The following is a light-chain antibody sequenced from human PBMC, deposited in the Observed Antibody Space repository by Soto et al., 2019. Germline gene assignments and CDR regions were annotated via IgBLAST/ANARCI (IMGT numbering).Light chain of an antibody. CDR2: GAS. CDR1: QSVNSRY. CDR3: QHYGSSPFN. V-gene: IGKV3-20*01. Sequence: EIVLTQSPGTLSWSPGDRATLSCRASQSVNSRYLAWYQQKPGQAPRLLIYGASTRATGIPDRFSGSGSARDFTPTLSGVEPQDFAVYYCQHYGSSPFNFGPGTQVLLK. J-gene: IGKJ3*01.